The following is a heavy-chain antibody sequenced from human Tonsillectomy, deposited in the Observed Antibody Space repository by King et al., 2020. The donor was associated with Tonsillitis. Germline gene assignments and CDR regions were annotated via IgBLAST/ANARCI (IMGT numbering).Heavy chain of an antibody. CDR2: ISYDGSRK. V-gene: IGHV3-33*05. J-gene: IGHJ4*02. CDR3: ARERRFNVEWGIDL. CDR1: GFTFSSYG. D-gene: IGHD3-3*01. Sequence: HVQLVESGGGVVQPGRPLRLSCETSGFTFSSYGMHWVRQAPGKGLEWLAVISYDGSRKHHLDSVEGRFTISRDNSKNTMYLQMSSLRVEDTAVYYCARERRFNVEWGIDLWGRGTLVTVSS.